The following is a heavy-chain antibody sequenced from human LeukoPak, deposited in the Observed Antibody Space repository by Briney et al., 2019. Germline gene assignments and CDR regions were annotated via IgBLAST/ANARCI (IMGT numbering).Heavy chain of an antibody. Sequence: PSETLSLTCSVSGYSISSGYFWGWIRQPPGKGPEWIATTHHSGATYYNPSLKSRVTLSVDTSKNQVSLKMTSMTAADTAVYYCTREVWGSTFPDYWGQGTLVTVSS. D-gene: IGHD7-27*01. V-gene: IGHV4-38-2*02. CDR1: GYSISSGYF. CDR3: TREVWGSTFPDY. J-gene: IGHJ4*02. CDR2: THHSGAT.